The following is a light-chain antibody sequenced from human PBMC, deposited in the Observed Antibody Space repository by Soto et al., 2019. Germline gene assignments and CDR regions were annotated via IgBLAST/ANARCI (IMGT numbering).Light chain of an antibody. CDR1: SSDIGRYDR. Sequence: QSALTQPPSVSGSPGQSVTISCTGTSSDIGRYDRVSWYQQPPGAAPKLIIYEVSNRPSGVPDRFSGSKSVNTASLTISGLQAEDEADYFCSSSTITSTLVFGGGTQLTVL. CDR2: EVS. CDR3: SSSTITSTLV. J-gene: IGLJ2*01. V-gene: IGLV2-18*02.